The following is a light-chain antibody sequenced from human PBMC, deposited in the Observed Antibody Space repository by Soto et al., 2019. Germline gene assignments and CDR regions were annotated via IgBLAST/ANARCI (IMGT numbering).Light chain of an antibody. CDR1: QSVSTY. CDR3: QQRSNWPGT. Sequence: IMVTKSAITLSLSPGERATLSCRASQSVSTYVAWFQHKLGQAPRLLIYDASYRAIGVPARFSGGGSGTDFTLTISSLEPEDFAVYYCQQRSNWPGTFGRGTNVDIK. CDR2: DAS. J-gene: IGKJ2*01. V-gene: IGKV3-11*01.